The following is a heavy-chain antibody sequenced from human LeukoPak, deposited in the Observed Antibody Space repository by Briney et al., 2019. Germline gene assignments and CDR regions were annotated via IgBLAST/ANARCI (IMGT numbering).Heavy chain of an antibody. Sequence: GASVKVSCKASGYTFTGYYIYWVRQAPGQGLEWMGWINPNSGGTNYAQKFPGRVTMTREMSISTAYMELSRLRSDDTAVYYCARGQQLASNWGQGTLATVSS. CDR3: ARGQQLASN. CDR1: GYTFTGYY. D-gene: IGHD6-13*01. J-gene: IGHJ4*02. CDR2: INPNSGGT. V-gene: IGHV1-2*02.